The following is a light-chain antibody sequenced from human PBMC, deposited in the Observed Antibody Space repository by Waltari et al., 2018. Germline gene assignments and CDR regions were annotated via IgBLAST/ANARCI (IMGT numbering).Light chain of an antibody. Sequence: SYGLPQAPSVSVSPGQTARITCPGDTLPKEYASWYQQKPGQAPVLVIYKDSERPSGIPERFSGSRAGTTVALTINGVQAEDEAEYYCQSSDSSGSYVLFGGGTKLTVL. CDR3: QSSDSSGSYVL. CDR1: TLPKEY. CDR2: KDS. V-gene: IGLV3-25*03. J-gene: IGLJ3*02.